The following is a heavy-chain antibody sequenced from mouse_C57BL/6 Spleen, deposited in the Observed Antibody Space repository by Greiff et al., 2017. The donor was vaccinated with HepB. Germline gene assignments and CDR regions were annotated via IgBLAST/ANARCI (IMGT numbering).Heavy chain of an antibody. CDR2: IDPANGNT. CDR1: GFNVGDRE. D-gene: IGHD1-1*01. Sequence: EGQRQRAGAERGRAGAAGRGGGAGSGFNVGDREREGVEGRPEQGLEWIGRIDPANGNTKYAPKFQGKATITADTSSNTAYLQLSSLTSEDTAIYYCARNYYGSSSGWFAYWGQGTLVTVSA. J-gene: IGHJ3*01. V-gene: IGHV14-3*01. CDR3: ARNYYGSSSGWFAY.